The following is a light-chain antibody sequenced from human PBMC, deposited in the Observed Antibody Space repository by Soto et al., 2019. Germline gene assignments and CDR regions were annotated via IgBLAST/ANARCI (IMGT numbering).Light chain of an antibody. CDR3: QSYDSSLSRV. Sequence: QSVLTQPPSVSGAPGQRVTISCTGSSSNIGAGYDVHWYQQLPGTAPKLLIYGNSNRPSGVPDRFSGAKSGASASLAISGLQDEDVADYYCQSYDSSLSRVFGGGTKLTVL. CDR1: SSNIGAGYD. J-gene: IGLJ3*02. CDR2: GNS. V-gene: IGLV1-40*01.